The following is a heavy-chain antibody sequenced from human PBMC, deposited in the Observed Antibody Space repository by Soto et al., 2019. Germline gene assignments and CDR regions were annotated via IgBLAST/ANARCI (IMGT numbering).Heavy chain of an antibody. CDR1: GVSLSEYY. J-gene: IGHJ6*02. CDR2: ISHSGST. CDR3: ARAIWFKVDV. V-gene: IGHV4-34*01. D-gene: IGHD3-10*01. Sequence: SETLSLTCAVYGVSLSEYYWSWIRQPPGKGLEWIGEISHSGSTKYDPSLKSRVAISVDTSTNHFSLKLSSVTAADTAVYYCARAIWFKVDVWGQGTTVTVS.